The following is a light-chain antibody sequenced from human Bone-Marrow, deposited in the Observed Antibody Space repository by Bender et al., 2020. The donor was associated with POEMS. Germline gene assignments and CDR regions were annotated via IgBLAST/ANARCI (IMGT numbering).Light chain of an antibody. Sequence: SFEVTQPPSVSVSPGQTTSITCSGDKLRNKYVSWYQQKPGQSPVLVIYQDYKRPSGIPERFSGSNSENRATLTISGTQAVDEAHYYCHTWDRDTVVFGGGTKLTVL. CDR3: HTWDRDTVV. J-gene: IGLJ2*01. CDR1: KLRNKY. CDR2: QDY. V-gene: IGLV3-1*01.